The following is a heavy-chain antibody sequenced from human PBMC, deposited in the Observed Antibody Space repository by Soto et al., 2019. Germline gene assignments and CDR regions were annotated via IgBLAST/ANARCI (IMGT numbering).Heavy chain of an antibody. D-gene: IGHD1-26*01. CDR2: IKSKASSYAT. CDR3: TRVETTPFDY. J-gene: IGHJ4*02. V-gene: IGHV3-73*01. Sequence: EVLLVDSGGGLVKPGESLRLSCAASGFTFSDAWMSWVRQAPGKGLEWVGHIKSKASSYATAYAASVRGRFTISRDDSKNTAFLQMNSLKTEDTAVYYCTRVETTPFDYWGQGTLVSVSS. CDR1: GFTFSDAW.